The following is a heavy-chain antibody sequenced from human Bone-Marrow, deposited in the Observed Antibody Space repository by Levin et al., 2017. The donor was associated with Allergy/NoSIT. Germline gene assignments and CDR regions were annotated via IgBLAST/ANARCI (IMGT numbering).Heavy chain of an antibody. D-gene: IGHD4-17*01. CDR3: ARNGDDYFDY. CDR2: INGDGSST. V-gene: IGHV3-74*01. Sequence: PGGSLRLSCTASGFTFSSYWMHWVRQAPGKGLVWVSRINGDGSSTSYADSVKGRFTISRDNAKNTLYLQMNSLRVEDTAVYYCARNGDDYFDYWGQGTLVTVSS. CDR1: GFTFSSYW. J-gene: IGHJ4*02.